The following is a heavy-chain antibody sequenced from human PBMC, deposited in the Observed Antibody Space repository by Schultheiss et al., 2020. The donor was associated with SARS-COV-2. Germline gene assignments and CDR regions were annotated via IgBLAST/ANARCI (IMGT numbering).Heavy chain of an antibody. Sequence: GGSLRLSCKGSGFRFTDYWIGWVRQMPGKGLEWIGIIYSGDSDIRYSPSFQGQVTISADKSISTAYLQWSSLEASDTAMYYCARAPGTSSMYFDSWGQGTLLTVSS. J-gene: IGHJ4*02. D-gene: IGHD3/OR15-3a*01. CDR3: ARAPGTSSMYFDS. CDR2: IYSGDSDI. CDR1: GFRFTDYW. V-gene: IGHV5-51*01.